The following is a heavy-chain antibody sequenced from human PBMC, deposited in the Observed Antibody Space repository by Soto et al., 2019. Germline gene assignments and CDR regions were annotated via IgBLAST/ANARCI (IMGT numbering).Heavy chain of an antibody. Sequence: QVQLVQSGAEVKKPGSSVKVSSKASGGTFSSYAISWVRQAPGQGLEWMGGIIPIFGTANYAQKFQGRVTITADESTSTAYMELSSLRSEDTAVYYCARDGRPSSSWGPLDAFDIWGQGTMVTVSS. V-gene: IGHV1-69*01. CDR3: ARDGRPSSSWGPLDAFDI. J-gene: IGHJ3*02. CDR1: GGTFSSYA. CDR2: IIPIFGTA. D-gene: IGHD6-13*01.